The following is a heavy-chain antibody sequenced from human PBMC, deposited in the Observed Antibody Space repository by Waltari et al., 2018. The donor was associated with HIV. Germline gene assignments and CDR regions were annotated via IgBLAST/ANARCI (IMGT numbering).Heavy chain of an antibody. Sequence: QLQLQESGPGLVKPSETLSLTCTVSGGSISSSSYYWGWIRQPPGKGLEWVGSIYYSGRTYYNPSLKSRVTISVDTSKNQFSLKLSSVTAADTAVYYCARHVRPNSIVVVPAARGQVFDPWGQGTLVTVSS. CDR3: ARHVRPNSIVVVPAARGQVFDP. CDR1: GGSISSSSYY. D-gene: IGHD2-2*01. V-gene: IGHV4-39*01. CDR2: IYYSGRT. J-gene: IGHJ5*02.